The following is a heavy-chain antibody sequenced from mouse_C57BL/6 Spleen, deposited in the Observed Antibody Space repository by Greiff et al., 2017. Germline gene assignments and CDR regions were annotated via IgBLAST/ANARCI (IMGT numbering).Heavy chain of an antibody. CDR1: GFSLTSYG. J-gene: IGHJ2*01. Sequence: QVQLQQSGPGLVQPSQSLSITCTVSGFSLTSYGVHWVRQSPGKGLEWLGVIWRGGSTDYNAAFMSSLSITTDNSKSQVVFKMNSLQASDTAIYSGAEGPGTGYFDYWGQGTTLTVSA. V-gene: IGHV2-5*01. CDR3: AEGPGTGYFDY. CDR2: IWRGGST. D-gene: IGHD4-1*01.